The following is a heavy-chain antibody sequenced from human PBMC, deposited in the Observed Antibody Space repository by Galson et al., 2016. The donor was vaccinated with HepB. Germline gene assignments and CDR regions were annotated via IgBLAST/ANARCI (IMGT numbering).Heavy chain of an antibody. CDR1: GYTISDYG. CDR2: ISTKNGNP. Sequence: SVKVSCKASGYTISDYGISWVRQTPGQGLEWMGWISTKNGNPIYARKFQGRITMTTDTPRTTAYMELRSLKSDDTAVYYCARESVGYYGSGSYCDHWGQETLVTVSS. J-gene: IGHJ5*02. CDR3: ARESVGYYGSGSYCDH. D-gene: IGHD3-10*01. V-gene: IGHV1-18*01.